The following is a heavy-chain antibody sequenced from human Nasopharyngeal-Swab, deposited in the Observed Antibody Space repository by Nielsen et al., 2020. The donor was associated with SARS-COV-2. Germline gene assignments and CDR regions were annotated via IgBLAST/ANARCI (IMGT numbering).Heavy chain of an antibody. J-gene: IGHJ4*02. CDR3: ARVRTDYDFWSHYYTYYLDF. D-gene: IGHD3-3*01. V-gene: IGHV3-7*01. CDR2: IKQDGSEL. Sequence: GESLKISCVASGFTFSDYTMTWVRQAPGKGLEWVANIKQDGSELYYVDSVKGRFTISRDNAKNSLFLQMNSLRAEDTAVYYCARVRTDYDFWSHYYTYYLDFWGQGTLVTVSS. CDR1: GFTFSDYT.